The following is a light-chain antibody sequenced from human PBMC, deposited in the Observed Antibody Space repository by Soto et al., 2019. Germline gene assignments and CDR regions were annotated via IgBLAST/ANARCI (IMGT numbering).Light chain of an antibody. CDR2: AAS. V-gene: IGKV1-39*01. CDR3: QQYNDWFSIT. CDR1: QSISSS. Sequence: DIQMTQSPSSLSASAGDRVTITCRASQSISSSLNWYQQKPGKAPKLLIYAASSLQSGVPSRFSGSGSGTEFTLTISSLQSEDFGVYYCQQYNDWFSITFGQGTRLEIK. J-gene: IGKJ5*01.